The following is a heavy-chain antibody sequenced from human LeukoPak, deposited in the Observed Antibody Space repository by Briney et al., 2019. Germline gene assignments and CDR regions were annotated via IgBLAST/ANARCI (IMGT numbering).Heavy chain of an antibody. J-gene: IGHJ4*02. CDR3: AREAGYSSSWFFDY. V-gene: IGHV4-39*07. CDR1: GGSISSSSYY. D-gene: IGHD6-13*01. CDR2: IYYSGGT. Sequence: KPSETLSLTCTVSGGSISSSSYYWGWIRQPPGKGLEWIGSIYYSGGTYYNPSLKSRVTISVDTSKNQFSLKLSSVTAADTAVYYCAREAGYSSSWFFDYWGQGTLVTVSS.